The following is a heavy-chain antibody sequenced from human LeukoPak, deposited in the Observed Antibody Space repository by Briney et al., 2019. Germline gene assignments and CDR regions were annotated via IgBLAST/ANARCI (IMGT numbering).Heavy chain of an antibody. D-gene: IGHD4-23*01. CDR2: ISYDGSNK. J-gene: IGHJ4*02. Sequence: GGSLRLSCAASGFTFSSYGMHWVRQAPGKGLEWVAVISYDGSNKYYADSVKGRFTISRDNSKNTLYLQMNSLRAEDTAVYYCAEEYYGGTAWGSGFDYWGQGTLVTVSS. CDR1: GFTFSSYG. CDR3: AEEYYGGTAWGSGFDY. V-gene: IGHV3-30*18.